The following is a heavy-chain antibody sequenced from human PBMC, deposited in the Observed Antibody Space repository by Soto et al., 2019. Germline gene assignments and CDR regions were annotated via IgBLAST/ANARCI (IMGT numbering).Heavy chain of an antibody. Sequence: PVDVSSKGRGYGFTVYSMQWLRQSPGQGLELMGWINPNSGGTNYAQKFQGRVTMTRDTSISTAYMELSRLRSDDTAVYYCAREVSAPFYDILTGSYYYYGMDVWGQGTTVTVSS. V-gene: IGHV1-2*02. J-gene: IGHJ6*02. CDR3: AREVSAPFYDILTGSYYYYGMDV. CDR2: INPNSGGT. D-gene: IGHD3-9*01. CDR1: GYGFTVYS.